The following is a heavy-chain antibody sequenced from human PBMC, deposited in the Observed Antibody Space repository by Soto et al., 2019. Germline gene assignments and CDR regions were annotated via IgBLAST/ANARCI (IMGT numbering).Heavy chain of an antibody. D-gene: IGHD6-6*01. CDR2: MNPNSGNT. V-gene: IGHV1-8*01. CDR3: ASGREYSSSSQWFDP. CDR1: GYTFTSYD. J-gene: IGHJ5*02. Sequence: QVQLVQSGAEVKKPGASVKVSCKAYGYTFTSYDINWVRQATGQGLEWMGWMNPNSGNTGYAQKFQGRVSMTRNTSISTAYMELSSLRSEDTAVYYCASGREYSSSSQWFDPWGQGTLVTVSS.